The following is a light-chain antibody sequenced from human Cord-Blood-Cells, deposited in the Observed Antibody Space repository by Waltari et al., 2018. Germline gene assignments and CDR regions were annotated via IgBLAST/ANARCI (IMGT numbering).Light chain of an antibody. V-gene: IGLV4-69*01. Sequence: QTQSPSASASLGASVKLTCTLSSGHSSYAIAWHQQQPEKGPRYLMKLNSDGSHSKGDGIPDRFSGSSSGAERYLTISSLQSEDEADYYYQTWGTGIHVVFGGGTKLTVL. CDR3: QTWGTGIHVV. J-gene: IGLJ2*01. CDR1: SGHSSYA. CDR2: LNSDGSH.